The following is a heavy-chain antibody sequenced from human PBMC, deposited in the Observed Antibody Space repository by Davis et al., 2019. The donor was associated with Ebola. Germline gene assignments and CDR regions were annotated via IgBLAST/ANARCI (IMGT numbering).Heavy chain of an antibody. Sequence: MPSETLSLTCAVPGGSISDYYWSWIRQPPGKGLEWIGYIYYSGNTNSNPSIKCQVTIPVDTSKNQFSLKLTSVIAADTAVYYCSRATFPTTSDHWGQGTLVTVSS. CDR1: GGSISDYY. CDR2: IYYSGNT. V-gene: IGHV4-59*01. D-gene: IGHD1-1*01. CDR3: SRATFPTTSDH. J-gene: IGHJ4*02.